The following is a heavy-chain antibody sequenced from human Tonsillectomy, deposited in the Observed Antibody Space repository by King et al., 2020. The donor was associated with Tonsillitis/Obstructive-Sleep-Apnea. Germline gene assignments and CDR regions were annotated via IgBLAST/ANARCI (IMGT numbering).Heavy chain of an antibody. CDR2: SFSGTTT. CDR3: ATLYGGQRGDGY. Sequence: DVQLVESGGGLVQPGGSLRLSCAASGFSVTGNYMSWVRQAPGKGLEWGSASFSGTTTSYADSVKGRFTISRDSSKNTLFLQMNALRAEDTAVYYCATLYGGQRGDGYWGQGTLVTVSS. D-gene: IGHD6-25*01. CDR1: GFSVTGNY. V-gene: IGHV3-66*01. J-gene: IGHJ4*02.